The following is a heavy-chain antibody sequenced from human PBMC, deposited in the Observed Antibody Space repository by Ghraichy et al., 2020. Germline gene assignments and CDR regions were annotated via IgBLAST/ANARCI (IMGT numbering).Heavy chain of an antibody. CDR1: GFTFSSYA. J-gene: IGHJ6*03. CDR2: ISSNGGST. CDR3: ARESGSYSRLGYYYYYMDV. V-gene: IGHV3-64*01. D-gene: IGHD1-26*01. Sequence: GGSLRLSCAASGFTFSSYAMHWVRQAPGKGLEYVSAISSNGGSTYYANSVKGRFTISRDNSKNTLYLQMGSLRAEDMAVYYCARESGSYSRLGYYYYYMDVWGKGTTVTVSS.